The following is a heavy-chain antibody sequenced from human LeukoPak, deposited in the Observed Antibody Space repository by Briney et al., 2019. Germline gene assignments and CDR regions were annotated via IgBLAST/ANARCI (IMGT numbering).Heavy chain of an antibody. V-gene: IGHV3-21*01. CDR3: ARDYCSSTSCYRYYYYYGMDV. J-gene: IGHJ6*02. CDR2: ISSSSSYI. Sequence: GGSLRLSCAASGFTFSSHLMHWVRQAPGKGLEWVSSISSSSSYIYYAGSVKGRFTISRDNAKNSLYLQMNSLRAEDTAVYYCARDYCSSTSCYRYYYYYGMDVWGQGTTVTVSS. CDR1: GFTFSSHL. D-gene: IGHD2-2*01.